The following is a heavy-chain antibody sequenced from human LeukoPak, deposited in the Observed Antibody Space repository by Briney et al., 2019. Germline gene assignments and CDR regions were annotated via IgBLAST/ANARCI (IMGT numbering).Heavy chain of an antibody. CDR2: INSDGSST. J-gene: IGHJ3*02. CDR1: GFTVSSNY. D-gene: IGHD6-19*01. V-gene: IGHV3-74*01. CDR3: AREVGSSGWYDAFDI. Sequence: GGSLRLSCAASGFTVSSNYMSWVRQAPGKGLVWVSRINSDGSSTNYADSVKGRFTISRDNAKNTLYLQMNSLRAEDTAVYYCAREVGSSGWYDAFDIWGQGTMVTVSS.